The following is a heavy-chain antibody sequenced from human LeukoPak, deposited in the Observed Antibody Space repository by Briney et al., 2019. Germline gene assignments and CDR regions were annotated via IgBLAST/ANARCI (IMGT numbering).Heavy chain of an antibody. V-gene: IGHV4-4*07. J-gene: IGHJ6*03. CDR3: GRGTRGNNYYYMDV. D-gene: IGHD1/OR15-1a*01. CDR1: GGSISSYY. Sequence: SETLSLTCTVSGGSISSYYWSWIRQPAGKGLEWIGRIYTSGSTNYNPSLKSRVTMSVDTSKNQFSLKLSSVTAADWAVYYWGRGTRGNNYYYMDVWGKGTTVTVSS. CDR2: IYTSGST.